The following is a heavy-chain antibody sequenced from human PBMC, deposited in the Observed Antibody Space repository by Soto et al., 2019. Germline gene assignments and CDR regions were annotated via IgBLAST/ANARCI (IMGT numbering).Heavy chain of an antibody. V-gene: IGHV4-34*01. CDR2: ISRSGTT. CDR3: ATSLWFGTQVEL. Sequence: QVQLQLWGAGLLKPSETLSLSCAVYGGYFNDNYYTWFRQPPGKGLEWIGEISRSGTTKYIPSLKSRASISFDTSKTQVSLKVTSVTASDTAVYYCATSLWFGTQVELWGQGALVTVSS. CDR1: GGYFNDNY. J-gene: IGHJ5*02. D-gene: IGHD3-10*01.